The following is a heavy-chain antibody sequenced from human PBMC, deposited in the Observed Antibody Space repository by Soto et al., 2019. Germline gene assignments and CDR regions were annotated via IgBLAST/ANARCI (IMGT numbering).Heavy chain of an antibody. CDR2: IDNAGTDS. CDR1: GFTLSGRS. Sequence: EVQLVESGGGLVQPGGSLRLSCAASGFTLSGRSMHWVRQAPGKGLVWVSGIDNAGTDSTYADSVKGRFTSSRDNAKNMRYLLLFSLGVEDTAVYYCARGWFGPYVWGKGTTVTVSS. J-gene: IGHJ6*04. CDR3: ARGWFGPYV. D-gene: IGHD3-10*01. V-gene: IGHV3-74*01.